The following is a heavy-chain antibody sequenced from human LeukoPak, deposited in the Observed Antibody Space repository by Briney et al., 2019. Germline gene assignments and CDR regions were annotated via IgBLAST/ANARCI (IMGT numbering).Heavy chain of an antibody. J-gene: IGHJ4*02. CDR2: INPKSGGT. CDR3: ARLSCSAGSCYYVFDY. V-gene: IGHV1-2*02. CDR1: GYTFTGYY. Sequence: GASVKVSCKASGYTFTGYYMHWVRQAPGQGLEWMGWINPKSGGTNYAQKFQSRVTMTRDTSISTAYMELSRLRSDDTAVYYCARLSCSAGSCYYVFDYWGQGTLVTVSS. D-gene: IGHD2-15*01.